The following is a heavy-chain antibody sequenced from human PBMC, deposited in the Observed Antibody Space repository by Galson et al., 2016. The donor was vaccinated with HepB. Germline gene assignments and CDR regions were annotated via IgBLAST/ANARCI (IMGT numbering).Heavy chain of an antibody. CDR2: IYHSGST. CDR3: AIGNYYYGMDV. V-gene: IGHV4-59*01. Sequence: SETLSLTCSVSGGSFFSYYWSWIRQTPGKELEWIGYIYHSGSTNYNPSLKSRLTISLDTSKNQFSLKLSSVTAADTAVFYCAIGNYYYGMDVWGQGTTVTVSS. J-gene: IGHJ6*02. CDR1: GGSFFSYY.